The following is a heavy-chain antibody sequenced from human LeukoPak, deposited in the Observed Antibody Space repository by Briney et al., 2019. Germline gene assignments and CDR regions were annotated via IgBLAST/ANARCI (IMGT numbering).Heavy chain of an antibody. CDR1: GYTFTSYG. J-gene: IGHJ4*02. CDR2: IIPIFGTA. D-gene: IGHD2-2*02. V-gene: IGHV1-69*13. Sequence: SVKVSCKASGYTFTSYGISWVRQAPGQGLEWMGGIIPIFGTANYAQKFQGRVTITADESTSTAYMELSSLRSEDTAVYYCARDGGYCSSTSCYNFDYWGQGTLVTVSS. CDR3: ARDGGYCSSTSCYNFDY.